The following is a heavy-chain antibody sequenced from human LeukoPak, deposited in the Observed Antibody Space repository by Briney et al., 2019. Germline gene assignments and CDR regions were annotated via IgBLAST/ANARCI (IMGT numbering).Heavy chain of an antibody. CDR2: IYYSGST. V-gene: IGHV4-31*03. CDR1: GDSISSGGYY. J-gene: IGHJ6*02. CDR3: AREPTMVRGVIITSPYGMDV. D-gene: IGHD3-10*01. Sequence: SQTLSLTCTVSGDSISSGGYYWSWIRQHPGKGLEWIGYIYYSGSTYYNPSLKSRVTISVDTSKNQFSLKLSSVTAADTAVYYCAREPTMVRGVIITSPYGMDVWGQGTTVTVSS.